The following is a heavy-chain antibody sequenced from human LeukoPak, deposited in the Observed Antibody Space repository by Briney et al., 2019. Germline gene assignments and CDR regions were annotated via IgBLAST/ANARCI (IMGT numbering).Heavy chain of an antibody. Sequence: ASVRVSCKASGYTFTGYYMHWVRQAPGQGLEWMGWINPNSGGTNYAQKFQGRVTITTDESTSTGYMELSSLRSEDTAVYYCARPRETGYFDYWGQGTLVTVSS. D-gene: IGHD1-14*01. J-gene: IGHJ4*02. V-gene: IGHV1-2*02. CDR3: ARPRETGYFDY. CDR1: GYTFTGYY. CDR2: INPNSGGT.